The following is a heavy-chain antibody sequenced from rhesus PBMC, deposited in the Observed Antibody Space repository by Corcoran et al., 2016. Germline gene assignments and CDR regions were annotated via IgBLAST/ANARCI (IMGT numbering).Heavy chain of an antibody. J-gene: IGHJ4*01. D-gene: IGHD3-28*01. CDR1: GGPISGSY. Sequence: QVQLQESGPGLVKPSETLSLTCAVPGGPISGSYWYWLGPPPGQGLEWIGYIGGSSGRTYYNPSLKSRVTISTDTSKNQFSLKLSSVTAADTAVYYCARDSGYYTGSFDYWGQGVLVTVSS. V-gene: IGHV4-165*02. CDR3: ARDSGYYTGSFDY. CDR2: IGGSSGRT.